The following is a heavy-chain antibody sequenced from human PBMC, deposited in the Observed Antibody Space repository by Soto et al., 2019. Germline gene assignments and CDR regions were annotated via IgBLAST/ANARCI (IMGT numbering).Heavy chain of an antibody. CDR1: GGSISSLY. CDR3: ARRGQQLGKYFDY. V-gene: IGHV4-59*08. Sequence: PSETLSLTCTVFGGSISSLYWSRILQPPGKGLEWIGYIYYSGSTNYNPSLKSRVTISVDTPKNQFSLKLSSVTAADTAVYYCARRGQQLGKYFDYWGQGTLVTVSS. D-gene: IGHD6-13*01. J-gene: IGHJ4*02. CDR2: IYYSGST.